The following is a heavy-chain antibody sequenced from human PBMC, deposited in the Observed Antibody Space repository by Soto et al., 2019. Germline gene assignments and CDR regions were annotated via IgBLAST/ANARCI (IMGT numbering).Heavy chain of an antibody. CDR2: IKQDGSEK. CDR1: GFTFNSYW. J-gene: IGHJ4*02. Sequence: GGSLRLSCAASGFTFNSYWMSWVRQAPGKGLEWVANIKQDGSEKYYVDSVKGRFTISRDNAKNSLYLQMNSLRAEDTAVYYCARPAAYSNSDYWGQGTLVTVSS. V-gene: IGHV3-7*03. D-gene: IGHD4-4*01. CDR3: ARPAAYSNSDY.